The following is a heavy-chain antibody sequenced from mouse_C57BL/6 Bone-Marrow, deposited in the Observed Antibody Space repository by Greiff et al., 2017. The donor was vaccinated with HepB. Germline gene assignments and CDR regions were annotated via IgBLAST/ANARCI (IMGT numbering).Heavy chain of an antibody. CDR2: ISGGGGNT. CDR1: GITFSSYT. Sequence: EVKLVESGGGLVKPGGSLKLSCAASGITFSSYTMSWVRQTPEKRLEWVATISGGGGNTYYPDSVKGRFTISRDNAKNTLYLQMSSLRSEDAALYYCARLYYGIDYWGQGTTLTVSS. J-gene: IGHJ2*01. V-gene: IGHV5-9*01. CDR3: ARLYYGIDY. D-gene: IGHD2-1*01.